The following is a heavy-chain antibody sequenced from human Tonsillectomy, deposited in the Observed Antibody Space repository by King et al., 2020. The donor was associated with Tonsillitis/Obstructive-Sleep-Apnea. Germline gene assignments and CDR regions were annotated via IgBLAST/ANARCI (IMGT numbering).Heavy chain of an antibody. CDR3: ARRTGDYFDY. J-gene: IGHJ4*02. V-gene: IGHV3-30*04. Sequence: VQLQEAGGGVVQPGRFLRLSCAASGFTFRSYALHWVRQAPGKGLEWVAVMSYDGSHIYYADSVKGRFTISRDSSKNKLFLQMNSLRAEDTAVYYCARRTGDYFDYWGQGTLVTVSS. D-gene: IGHD3/OR15-3a*01. CDR1: GFTFRSYA. CDR2: MSYDGSHI.